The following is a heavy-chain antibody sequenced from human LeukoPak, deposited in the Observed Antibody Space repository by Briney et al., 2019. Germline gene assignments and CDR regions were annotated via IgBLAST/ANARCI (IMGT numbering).Heavy chain of an antibody. CDR3: ARDPYYGDYVV. D-gene: IGHD4-17*01. CDR2: ISSSGSTI. V-gene: IGHV3-48*03. CDR1: GFTFSSYE. J-gene: IGHJ4*02. Sequence: PGGSLRLSCAASGFTFSSYEMNWVRQAPGKGLEWVSYISSSGSTIYYADSVKGRFTISRDNAKNSLYLQMNSLRAEDTAVYYCARDPYYGDYVVWGQETLVTVSS.